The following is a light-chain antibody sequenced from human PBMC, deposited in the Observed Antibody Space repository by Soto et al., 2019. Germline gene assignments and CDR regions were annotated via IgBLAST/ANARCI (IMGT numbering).Light chain of an antibody. V-gene: IGKV1-17*03. CDR1: QGISNY. CDR2: AAS. J-gene: IGKJ1*01. CDR3: QNYDNWPPTWT. Sequence: DIQITQSPSSMSASVVDMFTSTCRAIQGISNYLAWFQQKPGKVPKRLIYAASSLQSGVPSRFSGSGSGTEFTLTISSLQSEDFAVYYCQNYDNWPPTWTFGQGTKVDIK.